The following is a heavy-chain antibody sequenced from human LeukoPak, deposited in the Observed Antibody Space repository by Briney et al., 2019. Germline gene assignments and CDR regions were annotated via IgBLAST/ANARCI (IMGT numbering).Heavy chain of an antibody. Sequence: GASVKVSCKASGYTFTGYYMHWVRQAPGQGLEWMGWINPNSGGTNYAQKFQGRVTMTRDTSISTAYMELSRLRSDDTAVYYCARDPSALRIYYFDYWGQGTLVTVSS. D-gene: IGHD4-17*01. CDR1: GYTFTGYY. V-gene: IGHV1-2*02. J-gene: IGHJ4*02. CDR3: ARDPSALRIYYFDY. CDR2: INPNSGGT.